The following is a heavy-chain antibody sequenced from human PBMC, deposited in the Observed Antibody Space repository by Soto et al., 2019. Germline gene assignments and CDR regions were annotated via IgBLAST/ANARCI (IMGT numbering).Heavy chain of an antibody. V-gene: IGHV4-38-2*01. CDR2: IYHSGST. J-gene: IGHJ3*02. CDR1: GYSISSGYY. CDR3: ARVNKSAFDI. Sequence: ALTCAVSGYSISSGYYWVWIRQPPGKGLEWIGSIYHSGSTYYNPSLKSRVTISVDTSKNQFSLKLSSVTAADTAVYYCARVNKSAFDIWGQGTMVTVSS.